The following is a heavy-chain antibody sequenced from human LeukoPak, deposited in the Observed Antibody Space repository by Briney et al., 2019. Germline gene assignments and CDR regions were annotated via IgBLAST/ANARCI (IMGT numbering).Heavy chain of an antibody. CDR2: IIHGGTT. D-gene: IGHD6-13*01. J-gene: IGHJ1*01. CDR1: GGSFSGYY. V-gene: IGHV4-34*01. CDR3: ARGSSWYGIQQ. Sequence: SPSLSPTWAVYGGSFSGYYSSWIRQPPGKGLGWIGEIIHGGTTTNHPSLKSRVPISVDTSKDQFSLKRRALTAADTAVNYCARGSSWYGIQQWGQGPLDTVS.